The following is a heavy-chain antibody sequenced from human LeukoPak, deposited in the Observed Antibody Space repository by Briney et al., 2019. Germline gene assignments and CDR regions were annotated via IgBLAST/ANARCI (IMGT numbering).Heavy chain of an antibody. CDR3: TRRKGPGYYVLGKDASDI. D-gene: IGHD2-2*03. V-gene: IGHV4-34*01. Sequence: SETLSLTCAVYGGSFSGYYWSWIRQPPGKGLEWIGEINHSGSTNYNPSLKSRVTISVDTSKNQFSLKLSSVTAADTAVYYCTRRKGPGYYVLGKDASDIWGQGTMVTVSS. CDR2: INHSGST. J-gene: IGHJ3*02. CDR1: GGSFSGYY.